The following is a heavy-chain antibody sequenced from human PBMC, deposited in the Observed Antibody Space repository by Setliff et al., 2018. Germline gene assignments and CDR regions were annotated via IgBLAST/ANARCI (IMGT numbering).Heavy chain of an antibody. J-gene: IGHJ4*02. V-gene: IGHV1-3*01. D-gene: IGHD3-22*01. Sequence: ASVKVSCKASGYSFSNHVIHWVRQAPGQRLEWMGWINADNGNTKYSQKFHGRVTLNRDTSASTAYMELSSLRSDDTAVYYCARVPQEALYYYDRGNYFDYWGQGTLVTVSS. CDR2: INADNGNT. CDR3: ARVPQEALYYYDRGNYFDY. CDR1: GYSFSNHV.